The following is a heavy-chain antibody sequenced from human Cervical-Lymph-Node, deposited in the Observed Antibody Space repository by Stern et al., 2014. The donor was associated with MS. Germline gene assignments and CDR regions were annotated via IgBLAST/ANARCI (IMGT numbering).Heavy chain of an antibody. CDR1: GFTFSHYS. V-gene: IGHV3-21*01. CDR2: ISTNSTHT. CDR3: ARARVRDYARSPHLDS. Sequence: EMQLVESGGGLVKPGESLRLSCDASGFTFSHYSINWVRQAPGKGLEWMSSISTNSTHTYYADSVEGRFTISRDSAKDSVSLHMVSLRAEDTAVYYCARARVRDYARSPHLDSWGQGTLVTVSS. D-gene: IGHD4-17*01. J-gene: IGHJ4*02.